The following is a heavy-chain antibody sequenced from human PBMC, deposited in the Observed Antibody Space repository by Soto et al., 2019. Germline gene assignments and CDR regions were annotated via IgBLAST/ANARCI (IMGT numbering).Heavy chain of an antibody. CDR1: GFTFRNNV. J-gene: IGHJ4*02. Sequence: EVQLLASGGGLVQPGGSLRLSCAASGFTFRNNVMSWVRQAPGKGLEWVSGISGSGGSTYYVDSVKGRFTISRDNSKNTVYLQMNSLRPEDTAVYYCAKEGFDYWGQGTLVTVSS. V-gene: IGHV3-23*01. CDR2: ISGSGGST. CDR3: AKEGFDY.